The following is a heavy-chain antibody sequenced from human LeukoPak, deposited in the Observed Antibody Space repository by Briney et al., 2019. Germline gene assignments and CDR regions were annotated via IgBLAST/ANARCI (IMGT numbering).Heavy chain of an antibody. Sequence: GGSLRLSCAASGFTFSSYAMSWVRQAPGKGLEWVSTISGSAGSTYYADSVKGRFTISRDSSKNTLYLQMNSLRAEDTAVYYCAKDSNYYGSGSYYSDYYGMDVWGQGTTVTVSS. CDR3: AKDSNYYGSGSYYSDYYGMDV. V-gene: IGHV3-23*01. J-gene: IGHJ6*02. D-gene: IGHD3-10*01. CDR1: GFTFSSYA. CDR2: ISGSAGST.